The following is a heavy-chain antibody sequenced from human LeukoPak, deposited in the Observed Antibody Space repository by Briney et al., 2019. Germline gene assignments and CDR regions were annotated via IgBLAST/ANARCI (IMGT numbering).Heavy chain of an antibody. CDR3: AREHYYGSDRWYFDL. Sequence: ASVKVSCKASGDTFIPYTFSWVRQATGQGLEWMGWMNPNSGNTGYAQKFQGRVTITRNTSISTAYMELSSLRSEDTAVYYCAREHYYGSDRWYFDLWGRGTLVTVSS. CDR1: GDTFIPYT. CDR2: MNPNSGNT. V-gene: IGHV1-8*03. J-gene: IGHJ2*01. D-gene: IGHD3-10*01.